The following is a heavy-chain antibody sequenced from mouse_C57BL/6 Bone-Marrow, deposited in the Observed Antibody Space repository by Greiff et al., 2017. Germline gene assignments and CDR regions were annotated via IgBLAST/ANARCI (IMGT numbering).Heavy chain of an antibody. V-gene: IGHV1-42*01. CDR3: ARRGYDYDKMGWFAY. Sequence: VQLQQSGPELVKPGASVKISCKASGYSFTGYYMNWVKQSPEKSLEWIGEINPSTGGTTYNQKFKAKATLTVDKSSSTAYMQLKSLTSEDSAVYYCARRGYDYDKMGWFAYWGQGTLVTVSA. CDR1: GYSFTGYY. D-gene: IGHD2-4*01. CDR2: INPSTGGT. J-gene: IGHJ3*01.